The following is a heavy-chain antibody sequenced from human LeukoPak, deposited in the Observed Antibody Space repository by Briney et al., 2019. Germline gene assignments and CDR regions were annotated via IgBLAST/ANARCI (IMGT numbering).Heavy chain of an antibody. Sequence: AGGSLRLSCAASGFTFSDYYMSWIRQAPGKGLEWVSYISSSSSYTNYADSVKGRFTISRDNAKNSLYLQMNSLRAEDTAVYYRARGYYDSSGHPVFDYWGQGTLVTVSS. D-gene: IGHD3-22*01. J-gene: IGHJ4*02. CDR1: GFTFSDYY. V-gene: IGHV3-11*06. CDR2: ISSSSSYT. CDR3: ARGYYDSSGHPVFDY.